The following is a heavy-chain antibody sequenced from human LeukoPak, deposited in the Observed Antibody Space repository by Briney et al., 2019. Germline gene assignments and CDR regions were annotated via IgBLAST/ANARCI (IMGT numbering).Heavy chain of an antibody. D-gene: IGHD4/OR15-4a*01. CDR2: INTYNGNT. CDR3: ARDLVHHRLLATNYNWFDP. CDR1: GYTFTSYG. V-gene: IGHV1-18*01. Sequence: ASVKVSCKASGYTFTSYGISWVRQAPGQGLEWMGWINTYNGNTIYAQKLQGGVTMTTDTSTTTAYMDLRSLRSDDTAVYYCARDLVHHRLLATNYNWFDPWGQGTLVTVSS. J-gene: IGHJ5*02.